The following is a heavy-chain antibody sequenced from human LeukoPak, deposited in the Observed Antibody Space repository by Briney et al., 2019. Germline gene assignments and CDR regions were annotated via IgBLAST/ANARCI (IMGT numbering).Heavy chain of an antibody. CDR3: ARLDYYDSSGYYVWRGFDY. CDR2: IYYSGST. Sequence: SETLSLTCTVSGGSISSSSYYWGWIRQPPGKGLEWIRSIYYSGSTYYNPSLKSRVTISVDTSKNQFSLKLSSVTAADTAVYYCARLDYYDSSGYYVWRGFDYWGQGTLVTVSS. J-gene: IGHJ4*02. V-gene: IGHV4-39*01. CDR1: GGSISSSSYY. D-gene: IGHD3-22*01.